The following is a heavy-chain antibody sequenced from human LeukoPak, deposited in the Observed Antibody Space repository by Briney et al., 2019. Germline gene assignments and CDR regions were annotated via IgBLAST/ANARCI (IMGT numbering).Heavy chain of an antibody. CDR1: GFTFSSYS. Sequence: PGGSLRLSCAASGFTFSSYSMNWVRQAPGKGLEWVSSISSSSSYIYYADSVKGRFTISRDNAKNSLYLQMNSLRAEDTAVYYCAKDFGVVTASYSMDVWGQGTTVTVSS. V-gene: IGHV3-21*01. D-gene: IGHD2-21*02. J-gene: IGHJ6*02. CDR3: AKDFGVVTASYSMDV. CDR2: ISSSSSYI.